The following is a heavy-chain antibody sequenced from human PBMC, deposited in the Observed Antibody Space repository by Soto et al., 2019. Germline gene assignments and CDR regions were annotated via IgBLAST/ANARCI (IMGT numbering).Heavy chain of an antibody. CDR2: VWFDGSNE. Sequence: VQLVESGGGVVQPGRSLRLSCVASGFIFSSYGMHWVRQAPGKGLEWVAVVWFDGSNEFYADSVKGRFTISRDNSKKTLFLQTNSLRAEDTAVYYCAKMVGVSVAAAGFDLWGQGTLVTVSS. D-gene: IGHD6-13*01. V-gene: IGHV3-33*06. CDR1: GFIFSSYG. CDR3: AKMVGVSVAAAGFDL. J-gene: IGHJ4*02.